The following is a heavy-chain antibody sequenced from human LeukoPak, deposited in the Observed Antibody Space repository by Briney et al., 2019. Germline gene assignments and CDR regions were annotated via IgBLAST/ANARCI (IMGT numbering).Heavy chain of an antibody. CDR1: GYTFTSYG. J-gene: IGHJ4*02. Sequence: GASVKVSCKASGYTFTSYGISWVRQGPGQGLEWVGWISTYNDNTNYAQNLQGRVTMTTDTSTSTAYMELRSLSSDDTAVYYCAREQCDWNYPGYFDYWGQGTLVTVSS. V-gene: IGHV1-18*01. CDR2: ISTYNDNT. CDR3: AREQCDWNYPGYFDY. D-gene: IGHD1-7*01.